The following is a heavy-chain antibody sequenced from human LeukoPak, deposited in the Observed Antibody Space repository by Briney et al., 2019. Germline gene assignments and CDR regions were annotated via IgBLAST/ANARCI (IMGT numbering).Heavy chain of an antibody. CDR2: INHSGST. CDR3: ARHLSFFASSGERNDAFDI. Sequence: SETLSLTCAVYGGSFSGYYWSWIRQPPGKGLEWIGEINHSGSTNYNPSLKSRVTISVDTSKNQFSLKLSSVTAADTAVYYCARHLSFFASSGERNDAFDIWGQGTMVTVSS. J-gene: IGHJ3*02. D-gene: IGHD6-19*01. V-gene: IGHV4-34*01. CDR1: GGSFSGYY.